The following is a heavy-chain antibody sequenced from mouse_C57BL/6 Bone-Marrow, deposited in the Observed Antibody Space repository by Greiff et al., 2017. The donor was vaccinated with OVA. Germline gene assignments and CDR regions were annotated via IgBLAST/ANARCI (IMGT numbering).Heavy chain of an antibody. V-gene: IGHV1-59*01. CDR1: GYTFTSYW. CDR2: IDPSDSYT. J-gene: IGHJ1*03. D-gene: IGHD1-1*01. Sequence: VQLQQPGAELVRPGPSVKLSCKASGYTFTSYWMHWVKQRPGQGLEWIGVIDPSDSYTNYNQKFKGKATLTVDTSSSTAYMQLSSLTSEDSAVYYCARGYYGSSPKYFDVWGTGTTVTVSS. CDR3: ARGYYGSSPKYFDV.